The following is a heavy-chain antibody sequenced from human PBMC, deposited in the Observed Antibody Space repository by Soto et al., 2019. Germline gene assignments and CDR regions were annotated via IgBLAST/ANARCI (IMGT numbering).Heavy chain of an antibody. J-gene: IGHJ6*02. CDR3: TRDGDGRMTTNPYYYYGMDV. D-gene: IGHD2-21*02. Sequence: SETLSLTCTVSGDSVTSGSHYWSWIRQPPGKGLEWIGNVYYSGGAKYNPSVKRRVSISVDTSKNQFSLNLSSVTAADTAVYYCTRDGDGRMTTNPYYYYGMDVWGPGITVTVSS. V-gene: IGHV4-61*01. CDR1: GDSVTSGSHY. CDR2: VYYSGGA.